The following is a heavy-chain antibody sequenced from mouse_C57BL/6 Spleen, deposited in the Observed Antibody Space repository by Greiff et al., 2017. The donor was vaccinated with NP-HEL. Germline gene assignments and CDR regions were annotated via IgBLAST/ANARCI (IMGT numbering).Heavy chain of an antibody. CDR3: ARRNYYGSVYYYAMDY. D-gene: IGHD1-1*01. CDR2: INPNNGGT. Sequence: QVQLQQPGAELVKPGASVKMSCKASGYTFTSYWITWVKQRPGQGLEWIGDINPNNGGTSYNQKFKGKATLTVDKSSSTAYMQLRSLTSEDTAVYYCARRNYYGSVYYYAMDYWGQGTSVTVSS. J-gene: IGHJ4*01. V-gene: IGHV1-55*01. CDR1: GYTFTSYW.